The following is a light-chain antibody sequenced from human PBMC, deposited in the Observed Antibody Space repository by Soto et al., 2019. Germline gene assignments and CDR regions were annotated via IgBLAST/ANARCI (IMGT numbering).Light chain of an antibody. CDR2: AAS. CDR1: QSIGYW. J-gene: IGKJ4*01. V-gene: IGKV1-5*01. Sequence: DIQMTQSPSRLSASVGDRVTITCRASQSIGYWLAWYQQKPGKAPNLLIYAASTLETGVPSRFSGSEYGTEFTLSISSLQPEDFATYYCQQADSFPLSFGGGTKVEI. CDR3: QQADSFPLS.